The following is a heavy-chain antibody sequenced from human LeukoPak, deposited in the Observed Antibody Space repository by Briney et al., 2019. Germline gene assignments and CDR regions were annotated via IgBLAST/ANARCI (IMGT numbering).Heavy chain of an antibody. V-gene: IGHV4-30-4*01. Sequence: PSQTLSLTCTVYGCSISSGDYYWSWIRQPPGKGLEWIGYIYYSGSTYYNPSLKSRVTISVDTSKNQFSLKLSSVTAADTAVYYCAIGLLPDLFDYWGQGTLVTVSS. J-gene: IGHJ4*02. CDR2: IYYSGST. CDR1: GCSISSGDYY. D-gene: IGHD1-26*01. CDR3: AIGLLPDLFDY.